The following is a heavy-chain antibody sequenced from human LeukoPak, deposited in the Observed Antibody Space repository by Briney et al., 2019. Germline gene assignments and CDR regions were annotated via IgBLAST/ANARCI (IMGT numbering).Heavy chain of an antibody. CDR3: AKTPVPYSSGWYALDY. J-gene: IGHJ4*02. CDR2: ISYDGSNK. Sequence: GGSLRLSCAASGFTFSPYAMHWVRQAPGKGLEWVAVISYDGSNKYYTDSVKGRFTISRDNSKNTLYLQMNSLRAEDTAVYYCAKTPVPYSSGWYALDYWGQGTLVTVSS. D-gene: IGHD6-19*01. CDR1: GFTFSPYA. V-gene: IGHV3-30*04.